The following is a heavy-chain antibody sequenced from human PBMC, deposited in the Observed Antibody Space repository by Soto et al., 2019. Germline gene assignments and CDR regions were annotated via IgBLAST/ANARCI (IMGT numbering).Heavy chain of an antibody. CDR2: VYYSGST. J-gene: IGHJ4*01. CDR3: ARTRMIESWIDY. CDR1: GDSISTYY. V-gene: IGHV4-59*01. Sequence: TLSLTCDVSGDSISTYYWSWIRQPPGKGLEWIGYVYYSGSTLYNPSLESRVTLSIHMSKKQVSLKLSSVIAADTAVYYCARTRMIESWIDYWGHGTLVTVSS. D-gene: IGHD2-21*01.